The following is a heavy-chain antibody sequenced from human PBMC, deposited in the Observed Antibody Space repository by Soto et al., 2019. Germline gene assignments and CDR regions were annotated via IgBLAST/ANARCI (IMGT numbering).Heavy chain of an antibody. V-gene: IGHV4-4*07. CDR1: GGSISSYY. D-gene: IGHD4-17*01. Sequence: LSLTCTVSGGSISSYYWSWIRQPAGKGLEWIGRIYTSGSTNYNPSLKSRVTMSVDTSKNQFSLKLSSVTAADTAVYYCARVATVLRGAYYYYYGMDVWGQGTTVTVSS. J-gene: IGHJ6*02. CDR3: ARVATVLRGAYYYYYGMDV. CDR2: IYTSGST.